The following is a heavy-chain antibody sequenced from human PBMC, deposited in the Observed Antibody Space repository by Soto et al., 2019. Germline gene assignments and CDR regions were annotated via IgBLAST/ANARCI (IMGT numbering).Heavy chain of an antibody. V-gene: IGHV1-8*01. CDR3: ASNIAHAGRYGSHYGMDV. Sequence: ASVKVSCKASGYTFTSYDINWVRQATGQGLEWMGWMNPNSGNTGYAQKFQGRVTMTRNTSISTAYMELSSLRSEDTAVYYCASNIAHAGRYGSHYGMDVWGQGTTVTVSS. D-gene: IGHD1-1*01. J-gene: IGHJ6*02. CDR1: GYTFTSYD. CDR2: MNPNSGNT.